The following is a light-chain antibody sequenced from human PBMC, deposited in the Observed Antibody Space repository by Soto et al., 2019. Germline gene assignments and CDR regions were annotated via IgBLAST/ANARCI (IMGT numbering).Light chain of an antibody. CDR1: QDISNY. Sequence: DIQMTQSPSSLSASVGDRVTITCQASQDISNYLNWYQQKPGKAPKVLIYDESNLETGVPSRFSGSGSGTDFTFTISSLQPEDIATYYCQQYDNLPYTFGQGTKREIK. V-gene: IGKV1-33*01. CDR2: DES. J-gene: IGKJ2*01. CDR3: QQYDNLPYT.